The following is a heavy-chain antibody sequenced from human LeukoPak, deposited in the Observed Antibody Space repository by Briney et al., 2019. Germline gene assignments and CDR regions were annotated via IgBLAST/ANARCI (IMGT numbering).Heavy chain of an antibody. CDR2: LYSGGSI. J-gene: IGHJ4*02. V-gene: IGHV3-53*01. Sequence: GGSLRLSCAASGFNVSRNYMSWVRQAPGKGLEWVSVLYSGGSIYYADSVKGRFTISRDNSKNTLYLQMNSLRAEDTAVYYCAKDGFDWLSPPVYYFDYWGQGTLVTVSS. CDR3: AKDGFDWLSPPVYYFDY. D-gene: IGHD3-9*01. CDR1: GFNVSRNY.